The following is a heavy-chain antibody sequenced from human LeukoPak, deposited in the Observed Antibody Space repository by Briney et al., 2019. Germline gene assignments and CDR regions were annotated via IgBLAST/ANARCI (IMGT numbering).Heavy chain of an antibody. J-gene: IGHJ4*02. CDR3: AVYLMVRGVDFDY. D-gene: IGHD3-10*01. V-gene: IGHV4-31*03. Sequence: IPSETLSLTCTVSGVSISSGGYYWSWIRQHPGKGLEWIGYVYYSGSTYYNPSLKSRVTISVDTSKNQFSLKLSSVTAADTAVYYCAVYLMVRGVDFDYWGQGTLVTVSS. CDR2: VYYSGST. CDR1: GVSISSGGYY.